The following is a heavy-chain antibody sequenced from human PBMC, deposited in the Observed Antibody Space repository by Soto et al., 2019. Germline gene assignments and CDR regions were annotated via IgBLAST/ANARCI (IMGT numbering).Heavy chain of an antibody. CDR2: IYHSWST. J-gene: IGHJ5*02. CDR1: GGSISSGGYF. CDR3: PRVRGPYRGAPCYHTTPNWFDP. D-gene: IGHD1-1*01. Sequence: PSETLSLTCAVSGGSISSGGYFWSWIRQPPGKDLEWIGYIYHSWSTYYNPSLKNRVSISVDRAKNQFSLKLSSVTAADTAADTCPRVRGPYRGAPCYHTTPNWFDPWGQGHLVTV. V-gene: IGHV4-30-2*01.